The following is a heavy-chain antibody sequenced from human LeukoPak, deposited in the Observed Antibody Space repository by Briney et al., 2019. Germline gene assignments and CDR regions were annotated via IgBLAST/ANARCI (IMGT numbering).Heavy chain of an antibody. V-gene: IGHV1-2*02. CDR1: GYTFTGYY. CDR2: INPNSGGT. CDR3: ARAPRIYDSSGYYGLMSY. Sequence: ASVKVSCKASGYTFTGYYMHWVRQAPGQGLEWMGWINPNSGGTNYAQKFQGRVTMTRDTSISTAYMELSRLRSDDTAVYYCARAPRIYDSSGYYGLMSYWGQGTLVTVSS. D-gene: IGHD3-22*01. J-gene: IGHJ4*02.